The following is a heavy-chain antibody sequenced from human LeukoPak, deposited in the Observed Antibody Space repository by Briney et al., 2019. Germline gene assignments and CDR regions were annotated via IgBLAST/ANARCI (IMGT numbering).Heavy chain of an antibody. V-gene: IGHV1-58*01. CDR1: GFTFTSSA. CDR2: IVVGSGNT. J-gene: IGHJ4*02. Sequence: SVKVSCKASGFTFTSSAVQWVRQARGQRLEWIGWIVVGSGNTNYAQKFQERVTITRDMSTSTAYMELSSLRSEDTAVYYCARANPERWSPIGGDYWGQGTLVIVSS. D-gene: IGHD5-24*01. CDR3: ARANPERWSPIGGDY.